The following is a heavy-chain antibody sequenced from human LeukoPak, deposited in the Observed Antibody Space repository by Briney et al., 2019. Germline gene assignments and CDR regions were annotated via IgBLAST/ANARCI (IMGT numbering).Heavy chain of an antibody. J-gene: IGHJ4*02. CDR1: GGTFSSYT. CDR3: ARDLGSYYFDY. D-gene: IGHD1-26*01. Sequence: GSSVKVSCKASGGTFSSYTISWVRQAPGQGLEWMGRIIPILGIANYAQKFQGRVTITADKSTSTAYMELSSLRSEDTAVYYCARDLGSYYFDYWGKGTLVTVSS. CDR2: IIPILGIA. V-gene: IGHV1-69*04.